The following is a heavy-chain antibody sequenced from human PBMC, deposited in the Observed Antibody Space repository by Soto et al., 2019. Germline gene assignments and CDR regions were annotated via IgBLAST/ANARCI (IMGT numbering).Heavy chain of an antibody. V-gene: IGHV1-69*13. CDR3: ARIVTIYKDSDGMDV. CDR1: GGTFSSYA. D-gene: IGHD3-3*01. Sequence: SVKVSCKASGGTFSSYAISWVRQAPGQGLEWMGGIIPIFGTANYAQKFQGRVTITADESTSTAYMELSSLRSEDTATYYCARIVTIYKDSDGMDVWGQGTTVTVSS. J-gene: IGHJ6*02. CDR2: IIPIFGTA.